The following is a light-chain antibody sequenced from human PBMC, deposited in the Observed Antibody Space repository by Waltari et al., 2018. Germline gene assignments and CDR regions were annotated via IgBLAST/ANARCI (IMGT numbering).Light chain of an antibody. CDR2: EVS. Sequence: QSALTQPASVSGSPGQSITISCTGTSRDVGGYHSLSWYQQHPGKAPKLMIYEVSHRPSGVSNRFSGSKSGNTASLTISGLQAEDEADYYCSSYTSSSTVVFGGGTKLTVL. CDR1: SRDVGGYHS. CDR3: SSYTSSSTVV. J-gene: IGLJ2*01. V-gene: IGLV2-14*01.